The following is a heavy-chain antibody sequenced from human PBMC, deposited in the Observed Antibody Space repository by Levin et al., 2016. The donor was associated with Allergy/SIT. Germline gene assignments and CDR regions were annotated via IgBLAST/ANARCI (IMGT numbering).Heavy chain of an antibody. CDR2: ITSSSSYI. Sequence: VRQAPGKGLEWVSSITSSSSYIYYADSVKGRFTISRDNAKNSLFLQMNSLRAEDTAVYYCASISGIPDYWGQGTLVTVSS. J-gene: IGHJ4*02. CDR3: ASISGIPDY. D-gene: IGHD3-10*01. V-gene: IGHV3-21*01.